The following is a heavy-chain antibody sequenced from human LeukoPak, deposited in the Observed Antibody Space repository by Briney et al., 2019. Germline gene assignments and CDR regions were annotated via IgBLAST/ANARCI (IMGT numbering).Heavy chain of an antibody. CDR2: IYYSGST. CDR1: GGSISSSRYY. Sequence: TPSETLSLTCTVSGGSISSSRYYWGWIRQPPGKGLEWIGSIYYSGSTHYNPSLKSRVTISVDTSKNQFSLKLSSVTAADTAVYYCARQGQYCSSTSCYRDLSHFDYWGQGTLVTVSS. J-gene: IGHJ4*02. CDR3: ARQGQYCSSTSCYRDLSHFDY. V-gene: IGHV4-39*01. D-gene: IGHD2-2*01.